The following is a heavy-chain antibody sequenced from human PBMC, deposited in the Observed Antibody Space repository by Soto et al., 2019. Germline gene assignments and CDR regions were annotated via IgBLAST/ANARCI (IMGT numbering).Heavy chain of an antibody. J-gene: IGHJ3*01. CDR1: GFTFGRYA. Sequence: EVQLFESGGGLVQPGGSLRLSCAASGFTFGRYAMTWVRQAPGKGLEWVSGINGNGGDTYYADSVKGRFTISRDNPKSTVYLQMNSLRVEDTAVYYCAKIYDFWSRHHDSFDVWGQGTLVIVSS. CDR3: AKIYDFWSRHHDSFDV. CDR2: INGNGGDT. D-gene: IGHD3-3*01. V-gene: IGHV3-23*01.